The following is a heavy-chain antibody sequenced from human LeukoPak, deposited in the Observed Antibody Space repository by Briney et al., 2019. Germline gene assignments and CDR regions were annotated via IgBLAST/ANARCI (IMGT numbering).Heavy chain of an antibody. CDR3: ARGAVGASLLFDY. Sequence: GGSLRLSCAASGFTFSNYNMNWVRQAPGKGLEWISYISSSSSTKNYADSVKGRFTVSRDNAWNSLYLQMNSLRAEDTAVYYCARGAVGASLLFDYWGQGTLVTVSS. V-gene: IGHV3-48*01. CDR2: ISSSSSTK. D-gene: IGHD1-26*01. CDR1: GFTFSNYN. J-gene: IGHJ4*02.